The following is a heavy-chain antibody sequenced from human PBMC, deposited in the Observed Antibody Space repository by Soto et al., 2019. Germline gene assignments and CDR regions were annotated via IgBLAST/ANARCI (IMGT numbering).Heavy chain of an antibody. CDR3: ASIAHVRPVIQAPAAAGRRDATFDI. CDR2: ISYDGSQK. D-gene: IGHD6-13*01. CDR1: GFTFSIYA. Sequence: QVQLVESGGGVVQPGGSLRLSCAASGFTFSIYAMNWVRQAPGKGLEGLAVISYDGSQKYSAESVKGRFTISRDNSKSTLYLQLDSLRAADTAVYYCASIAHVRPVIQAPAAAGRRDATFDIWGPGTLVTVSS. V-gene: IGHV3-30*04. J-gene: IGHJ3*02.